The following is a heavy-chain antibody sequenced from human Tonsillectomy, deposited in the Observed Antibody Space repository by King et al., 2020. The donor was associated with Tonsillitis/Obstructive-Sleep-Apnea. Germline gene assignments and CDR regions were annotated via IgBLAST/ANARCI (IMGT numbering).Heavy chain of an antibody. V-gene: IGHV3-15*01. Sequence: VQLVESGGGLGKPGGSLRLSCAASGFTFSNAWMSWGRPAPGKGVEWGGRIKSKNDGWRTDYAAPVKGRFTISRDDSKNTQYLQMNSLKTEDTAVYYCTTDGYTYGNYFDYWGPGTLVTVSS. CDR1: GFTFSNAW. D-gene: IGHD5-18*01. CDR3: TTDGYTYGNYFDY. J-gene: IGHJ4*02. CDR2: IKSKNDGWRT.